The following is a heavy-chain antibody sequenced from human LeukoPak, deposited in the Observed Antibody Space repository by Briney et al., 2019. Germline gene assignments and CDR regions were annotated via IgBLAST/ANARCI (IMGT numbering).Heavy chain of an antibody. CDR1: GGSFSGYY. Sequence: SETLSLTCTVYGGSFSGYYWSWIRQHPGKGLEWIGYIYYSGSTYYNPSLKSRVTISLDMSRTQFSLKLSSVTAADTAVYYCARTPRPASVAAGNNWFDPWGQGTLVTVSS. CDR2: IYYSGST. V-gene: IGHV4-34*01. D-gene: IGHD1-14*01. J-gene: IGHJ5*02. CDR3: ARTPRPASVAAGNNWFDP.